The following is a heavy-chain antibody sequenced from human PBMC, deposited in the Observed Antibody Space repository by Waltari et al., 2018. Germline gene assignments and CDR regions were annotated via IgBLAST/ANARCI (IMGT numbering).Heavy chain of an antibody. Sequence: QVQLQESGPGLVKPSETLSLTCTVSGGSISSYYWSWIRQPPGKGLEWIGYIYYSGSTNYNPSLKSRVTISVDTSKNQFSLKLSSVTAADTAVYYCARAWVWGGEYYFDYWGQGTLVTVSS. CDR1: GGSISSYY. J-gene: IGHJ4*02. D-gene: IGHD3-16*01. V-gene: IGHV4-59*01. CDR2: IYYSGST. CDR3: ARAWVWGGEYYFDY.